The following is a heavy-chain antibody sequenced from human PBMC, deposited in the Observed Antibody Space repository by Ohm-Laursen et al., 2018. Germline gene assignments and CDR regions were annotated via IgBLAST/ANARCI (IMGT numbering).Heavy chain of an antibody. CDR1: GFTFSDYS. Sequence: SLRLSCAASGFTFSDYSMNWIRQAPGKGLEWVSYITSSSSPRNYAVSVKGRFTVSRDNAKNSLYLQMNSLRAEDTAVYYCARERYYDSSGWSPPYFDYWGQGTLVTVSS. V-gene: IGHV3-48*04. CDR3: ARERYYDSSGWSPPYFDY. CDR2: ITSSSSPR. J-gene: IGHJ4*02. D-gene: IGHD3-22*01.